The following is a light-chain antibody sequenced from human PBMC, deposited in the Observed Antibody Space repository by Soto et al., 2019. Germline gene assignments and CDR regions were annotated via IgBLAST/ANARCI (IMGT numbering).Light chain of an antibody. CDR1: QSVSSSY. Sequence: EIVLTQSPGTLSLSPGERATLSCRASQSVSSSYLAWYQQKPGQAPRLLIYGASSRATGIPDRFSGSGSGTDFTLTISRLEPEDFAVYYWQQYGSSPQCTFGQGTKLEIK. CDR3: QQYGSSPQCT. CDR2: GAS. J-gene: IGKJ2*02. V-gene: IGKV3-20*01.